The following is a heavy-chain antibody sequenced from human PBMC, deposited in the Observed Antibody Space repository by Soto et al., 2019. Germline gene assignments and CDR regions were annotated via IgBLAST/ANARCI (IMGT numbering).Heavy chain of an antibody. Sequence: SGTLSLTCTVSGGSFSCYFWTWIRQPPGKGLEWLAEINHSGITNYNPSVESRVSMSVDTSKNQFSLRLYSVTAADTAVYYCVRGPYNYNSRYFDYWGQGTLVTVSS. CDR3: VRGPYNYNSRYFDY. CDR1: GGSFSCYF. D-gene: IGHD1-1*01. CDR2: INHSGIT. J-gene: IGHJ4*02. V-gene: IGHV4-34*01.